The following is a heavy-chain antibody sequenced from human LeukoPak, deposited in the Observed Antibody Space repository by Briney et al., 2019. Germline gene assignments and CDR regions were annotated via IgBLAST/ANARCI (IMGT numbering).Heavy chain of an antibody. CDR3: ARQGPDYCTNGVCSTTDYYGMDV. V-gene: IGHV5-10-1*01. CDR1: GYSSTSYW. Sequence: GESLKISCKGSGYSSTSYWISWVRQMPGKGLEWMGRIDPSDSYTNYSPSFQGHVTISADKSISTAYLQWSSLKASDTAMYYCARQGPDYCTNGVCSTTDYYGMDVWGQGTTVTVSS. D-gene: IGHD2-8*01. CDR2: IDPSDSYT. J-gene: IGHJ6*02.